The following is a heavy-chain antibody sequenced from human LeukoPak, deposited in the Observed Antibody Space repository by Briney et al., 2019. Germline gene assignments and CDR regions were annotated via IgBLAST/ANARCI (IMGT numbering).Heavy chain of an antibody. CDR3: AKCRDIVVVVAATDY. J-gene: IGHJ4*02. CDR1: GFTVSSNY. V-gene: IGHV3-23*01. D-gene: IGHD2-15*01. CDR2: ISGSGGST. Sequence: GGSLRLSCAASGFTVSSNYMSWVRQAPGKGLEWVSAISGSGGSTYYADSVKGRFTISRDNSKNTLYLQMNSLRAEDTAVYYCAKCRDIVVVVAATDYWGQGTLVTVSS.